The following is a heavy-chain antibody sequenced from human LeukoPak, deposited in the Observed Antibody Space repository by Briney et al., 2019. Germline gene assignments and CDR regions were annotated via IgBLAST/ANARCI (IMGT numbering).Heavy chain of an antibody. CDR3: ARDQGSSYLFYYYYYMDV. D-gene: IGHD6-6*01. V-gene: IGHV3-7*01. J-gene: IGHJ6*03. CDR2: IKQDGSEE. CDR1: GFTFSSYW. Sequence: PGGSLRLSCAASGFTFSSYWMSWVRQAPGKGLEWVANIKQDGSEEYYVDSVKGRFTISRDNAKNSLYLQMNSLRAEDTAVYYCARDQGSSYLFYYYYYMDVWGKGTTVTVSS.